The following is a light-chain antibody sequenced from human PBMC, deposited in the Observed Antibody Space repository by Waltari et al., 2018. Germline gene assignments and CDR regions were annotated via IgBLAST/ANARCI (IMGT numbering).Light chain of an antibody. CDR3: CSYAGSSTVV. CDR2: EGS. Sequence: QSALTQPASVSESPGQSLTISCTGTSSYVGGYNLVSWYQQHPGKDPKIMIPEGSKWPSGVSDRFSGSKSGNTASLTISGLQAEDEADYYCCSYAGSSTVVFGGGTKLTVL. V-gene: IGLV2-23*01. J-gene: IGLJ2*01. CDR1: SSYVGGYNL.